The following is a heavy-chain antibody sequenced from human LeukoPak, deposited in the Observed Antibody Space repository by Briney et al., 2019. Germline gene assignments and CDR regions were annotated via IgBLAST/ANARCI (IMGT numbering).Heavy chain of an antibody. J-gene: IGHJ6*03. V-gene: IGHV3-30*02. Sequence: GGSLRLSCAASGFTFSSYGMHWVRQAPGKGLEWVAFIRYDVSNKYYADSVKGRFTISRDNSKNTLYLQMNSLRAEDTALCYCAKDGKWFEEHNYMDVWGKGTTVTISS. CDR2: IRYDVSNK. CDR1: GFTFSSYG. CDR3: AKDGKWFEEHNYMDV. D-gene: IGHD3-10*01.